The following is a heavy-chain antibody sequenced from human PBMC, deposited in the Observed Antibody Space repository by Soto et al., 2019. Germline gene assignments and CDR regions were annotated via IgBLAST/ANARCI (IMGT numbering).Heavy chain of an antibody. D-gene: IGHD7-27*01. V-gene: IGHV4-59*01. CDR3: ARRMGTPGFDS. Sequence: PSETLSLTCTVSGGSISSYYWSWFRQPPGRTLEWIGYIYDSGNTYYSPSLKSRVTISLDTSKDQFSLKLASVTAADTAVYYCARRMGTPGFDSWGPGTLVT. J-gene: IGHJ4*02. CDR1: GGSISSYY. CDR2: IYDSGNT.